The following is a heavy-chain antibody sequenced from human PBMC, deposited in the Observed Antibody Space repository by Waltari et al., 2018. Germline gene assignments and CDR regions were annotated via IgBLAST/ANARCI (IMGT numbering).Heavy chain of an antibody. CDR3: ARDSLLWFGELCNAFDI. Sequence: EVQLVESGGGLVKPGGSLRLSCAASGFTFSSYSMNWVRQAPGKGLEWVSSISSSSSYIYYADSVKGRFTISRDNAKNSLYLQMNSLRAEDTAVYYCARDSLLWFGELCNAFDIWGQGTMVTVSS. J-gene: IGHJ3*02. CDR1: GFTFSSYS. D-gene: IGHD3-10*01. CDR2: ISSSSSYI. V-gene: IGHV3-21*01.